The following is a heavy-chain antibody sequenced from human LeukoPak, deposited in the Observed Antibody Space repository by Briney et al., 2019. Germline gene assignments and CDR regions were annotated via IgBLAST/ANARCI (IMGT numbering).Heavy chain of an antibody. Sequence: RGSLRLSCAASEFTFSDTWMSWVRQAPGKGLEWVGRIKNKRDGGTPDYAAPVKGRFTISRDDSKDTVYLQMDSLKTDDTAVYYCTADTALRGGGEFDYWGQGTLVTVSS. D-gene: IGHD3-10*01. CDR2: IKNKRDGGTP. CDR1: EFTFSDTW. V-gene: IGHV3-15*01. J-gene: IGHJ4*02. CDR3: TADTALRGGGEFDY.